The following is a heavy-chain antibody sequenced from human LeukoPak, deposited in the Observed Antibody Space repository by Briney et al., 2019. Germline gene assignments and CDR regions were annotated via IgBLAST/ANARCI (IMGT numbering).Heavy chain of an antibody. J-gene: IGHJ4*02. CDR2: MKPHSGGI. CDR1: GYTFTSYD. Sequence: ASVKVSCKASGYTFTSYDINWVRQAPGQGLEWLAWMKPHSGGIFYAQEFQGRVTVTRDTSISTAYMELSSLRSDDTAIYYCARDPVDGYSHYDYWGQGTLVTVSS. V-gene: IGHV1-2*02. D-gene: IGHD5-18*01. CDR3: ARDPVDGYSHYDY.